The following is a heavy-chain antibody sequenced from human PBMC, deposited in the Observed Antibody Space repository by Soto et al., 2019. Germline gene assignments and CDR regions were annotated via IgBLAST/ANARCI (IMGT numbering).Heavy chain of an antibody. Sequence: GGSLRLSCAASGFTFSSYAMSWVRRAPGKGLEWVSAISGSGGSTYYADSVKGRFTISRDNSKNTLYLQMNSLRAEDTAVYYCAKDQVLLLWFGEPGANDAFDIWGQGTMVTV. V-gene: IGHV3-23*01. CDR1: GFTFSSYA. D-gene: IGHD3-10*01. CDR3: AKDQVLLLWFGEPGANDAFDI. J-gene: IGHJ3*02. CDR2: ISGSGGST.